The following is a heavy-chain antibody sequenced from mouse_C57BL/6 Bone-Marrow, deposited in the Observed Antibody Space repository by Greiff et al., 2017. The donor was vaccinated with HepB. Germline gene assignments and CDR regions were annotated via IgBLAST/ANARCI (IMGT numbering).Heavy chain of an antibody. V-gene: IGHV1-54*01. J-gene: IGHJ2*01. D-gene: IGHD2-4*01. CDR3: ARSGPLYDDFY. Sequence: QVQLQQSGAELVRPGTSVKVSCKASGYAFTNYLIEWVKQRPGQGLEWIGVINPGSGGTNYNEKFKGKATLTADKSSSTAYMQLSSLTSEDSAVYFCARSGPLYDDFYWGQGTTLTVSS. CDR1: GYAFTNYL. CDR2: INPGSGGT.